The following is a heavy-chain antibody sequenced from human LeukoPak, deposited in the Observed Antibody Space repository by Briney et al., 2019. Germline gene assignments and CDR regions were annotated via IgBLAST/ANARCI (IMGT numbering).Heavy chain of an antibody. CDR1: GGSFSDYY. Sequence: SETLSLTCAVYGGSFSDYYWTWIRQPPGKGLEWIGEIYHSGSTNYNPSLKSRVTISVDKSKNQFSLKLSPVTAADTAVYYCARVTRHYEVDTAMVTDWGQGTLVTVSS. CDR3: ARVTRHYEVDTAMVTD. CDR2: IYHSGST. D-gene: IGHD5-18*01. J-gene: IGHJ4*02. V-gene: IGHV4-34*01.